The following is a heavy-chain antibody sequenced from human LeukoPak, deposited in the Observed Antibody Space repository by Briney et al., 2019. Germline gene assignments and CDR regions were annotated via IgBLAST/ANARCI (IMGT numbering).Heavy chain of an antibody. V-gene: IGHV4-34*01. CDR3: ARAGYYDSSGYYFPYYFDY. CDR2: INHSGST. J-gene: IGHJ4*02. CDR1: GFTFSSYW. D-gene: IGHD3-22*01. Sequence: GSLRLSCAASGFTFSSYWMSWVRQAPGKGLEWIGEINHSGSTNYNPSLKSRVTISVDTSKNQFSLKLSSVTAADTAVYYCARAGYYDSSGYYFPYYFDYWGQGTLVTVSS.